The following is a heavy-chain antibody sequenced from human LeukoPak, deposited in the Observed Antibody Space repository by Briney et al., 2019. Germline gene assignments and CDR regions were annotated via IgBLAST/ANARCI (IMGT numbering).Heavy chain of an antibody. Sequence: SGGSLRLSCAASGFTFSSYSINWVRQAPGKGLEWVSSISSSGSYIYYADSVKGRFTISRDNAENSVFLQMNSLRAEDTAVYYCAKENYGGPGLSFDYWGQGTLVSVSS. D-gene: IGHD2-21*01. V-gene: IGHV3-21*01. CDR1: GFTFSSYS. CDR3: AKENYGGPGLSFDY. J-gene: IGHJ4*02. CDR2: ISSSGSYI.